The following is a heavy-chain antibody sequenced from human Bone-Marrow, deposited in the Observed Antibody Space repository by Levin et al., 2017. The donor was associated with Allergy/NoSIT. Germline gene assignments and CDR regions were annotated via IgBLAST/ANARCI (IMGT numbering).Heavy chain of an antibody. CDR3: ARDGHSSSQH. CDR1: GGSFSGYY. V-gene: IGHV4-34*01. D-gene: IGHD6-13*01. CDR2: INHSGST. J-gene: IGHJ1*01. Sequence: PSETLSLTCAVYGGSFSGYYWSWIRQPPGKGLEWIGEINHSGSTNYNPSLKSRVTISVDTSKNQFSLKLSSVTAADTAVYYCARDGHSSSQHWGQGTLVTVSS.